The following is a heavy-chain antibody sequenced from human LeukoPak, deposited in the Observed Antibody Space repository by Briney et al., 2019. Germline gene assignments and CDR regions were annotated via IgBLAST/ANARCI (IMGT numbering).Heavy chain of an antibody. CDR1: GGSFSGYY. D-gene: IGHD6-6*01. V-gene: IGHV4-34*01. CDR3: ARAPSYSSSYDY. Sequence: SETLSLTCAVYGGSFSGYYWSWIRQPPGKGLEWIREINHSGSTNYNPSLKSRVTISVDTSKSQFSLKLSSVTAADTAVYYCARAPSYSSSYDYWGQGTLVTVSS. CDR2: INHSGST. J-gene: IGHJ4*02.